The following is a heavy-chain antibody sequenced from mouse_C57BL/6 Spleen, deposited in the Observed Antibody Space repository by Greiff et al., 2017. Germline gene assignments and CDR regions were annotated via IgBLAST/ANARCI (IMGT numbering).Heavy chain of an antibody. D-gene: IGHD1-2*01. CDR3: ARSGYSLDY. CDR1: GFSLTSYA. V-gene: IGHV2-9-1*01. CDR2: IWTGGGT. Sequence: VQLKQSGPGLVAPSQSLSITCTASGFSLTSYAISWVRQPPGKGLEWLGVIWTGGGTNYNSAPISRLSISKDYSKSQVFLKMSSLQTDDAAGFYCARSGYSLDYWGQGTSVTVSS. J-gene: IGHJ4*01.